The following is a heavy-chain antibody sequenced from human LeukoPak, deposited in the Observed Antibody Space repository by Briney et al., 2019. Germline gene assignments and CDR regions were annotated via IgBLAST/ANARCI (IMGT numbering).Heavy chain of an antibody. CDR2: ISSSSSYI. Sequence: GGSLRLSCAASGFTFSSNSVKWVRQDPGEGRECVSSISSSSSYIYYADSVEGRFTISRDNAKNSLYLQLNSLRAEDAAVSYCARTTSDYWGQGNLATASS. CDR3: ARTTSDY. J-gene: IGHJ4*02. V-gene: IGHV3-21*01. CDR1: GFTFSSNS. D-gene: IGHD1-1*01.